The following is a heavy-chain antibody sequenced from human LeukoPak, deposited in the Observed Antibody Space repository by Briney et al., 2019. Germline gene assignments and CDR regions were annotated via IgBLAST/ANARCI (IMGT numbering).Heavy chain of an antibody. Sequence: ASVKVSCKASGSTFTGYYMHWVRQAPGQGLEWMGWIIPNSGSTNYAQKFQGRVTMTRDTSISTAYMELSRLRSDDTAVYYCAREPVGVGATTLDYWGQGTLLTVSS. CDR1: GSTFTGYY. CDR3: AREPVGVGATTLDY. V-gene: IGHV1-2*02. J-gene: IGHJ4*02. CDR2: IIPNSGST. D-gene: IGHD1-26*01.